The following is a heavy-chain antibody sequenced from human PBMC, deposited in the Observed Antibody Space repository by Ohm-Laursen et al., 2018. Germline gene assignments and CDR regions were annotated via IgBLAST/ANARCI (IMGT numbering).Heavy chain of an antibody. J-gene: IGHJ3*02. CDR1: GRSLRTYF. CDR2: VYYNGHT. D-gene: IGHD6-13*01. Sequence: SQTLSLICTVSGRSLRTYFWRWIPQPPGKGLEWIGYVYYNGHTNYNPSIRSRVSISMDTSENQFSLKLTSVIAADTAVYYCARVQGIAEGAFDIWGQGTMVTVSS. CDR3: ARVQGIAEGAFDI. V-gene: IGHV4-59*01.